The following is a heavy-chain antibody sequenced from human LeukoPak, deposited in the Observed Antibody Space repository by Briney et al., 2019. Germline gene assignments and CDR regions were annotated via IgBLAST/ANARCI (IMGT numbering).Heavy chain of an antibody. J-gene: IGHJ6*03. V-gene: IGHV3-7*01. Sequence: GGSLRLSCAASGFTFSSYWMSWVRQAPGKGLEWVANIKQDGSDIYYVDSVEGRFTISRDNAKNSLYLQMNSLRTGDTAVYYCARETNYYYYMDVWGKGTTVTVSS. CDR3: ARETNYYYYMDV. CDR2: IKQDGSDI. CDR1: GFTFSSYW.